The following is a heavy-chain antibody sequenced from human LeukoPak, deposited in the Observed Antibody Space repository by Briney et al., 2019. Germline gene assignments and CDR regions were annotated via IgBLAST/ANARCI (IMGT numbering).Heavy chain of an antibody. CDR3: AKDPPWGFWSGYYRGH. CDR1: GFTFSSYG. D-gene: IGHD3-3*01. J-gene: IGHJ4*02. V-gene: IGHV3-30*02. Sequence: GGSLRLSCAASGFTFSSYGMHWVRQAPGKGLEGVAFIRYDGSNRYYADSVKGRFTISRDNSKNTLYLQMNSLRAEDTAVYYCAKDPPWGFWSGYYRGHWGQGTLVTVSS. CDR2: IRYDGSNR.